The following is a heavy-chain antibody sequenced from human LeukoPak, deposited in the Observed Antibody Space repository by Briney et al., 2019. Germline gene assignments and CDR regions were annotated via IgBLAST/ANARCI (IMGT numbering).Heavy chain of an antibody. D-gene: IGHD4-17*01. J-gene: IGHJ4*02. V-gene: IGHV1-18*01. CDR1: GYTFTNYG. Sequence: ASVKVSCKASGYTFTNYGINWVRQAPGQGLEWMGWISAYNGNTNYAQKLQGRVTMTTDTTTSTAYLELRSLRSDDTAVYYCARTPDFGVNDFWGQGTLVTVSS. CDR3: ARTPDFGVNDF. CDR2: ISAYNGNT.